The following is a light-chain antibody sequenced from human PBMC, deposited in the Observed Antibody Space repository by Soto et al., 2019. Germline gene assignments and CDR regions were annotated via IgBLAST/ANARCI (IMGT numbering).Light chain of an antibody. CDR3: QQYDNLLLT. CDR1: QDISNY. Sequence: DIQMTQSPSSLSASVGDRVTITCQASQDISNYLNWYQQKPGKAPKLLIYDASNLETGVPSRFSGRGSGTDFPFTISSLQPEDIATYYCQQYDNLLLTFGGGTKVEIK. V-gene: IGKV1-33*01. CDR2: DAS. J-gene: IGKJ4*01.